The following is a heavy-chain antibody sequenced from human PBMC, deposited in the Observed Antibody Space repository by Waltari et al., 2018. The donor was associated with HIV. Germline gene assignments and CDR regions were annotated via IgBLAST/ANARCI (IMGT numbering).Heavy chain of an antibody. CDR2: LDPEDGET. CDR1: GYTLTELS. CDR3: ATDLEQLPDY. V-gene: IGHV1-24*01. D-gene: IGHD6-13*01. J-gene: IGHJ4*02. Sequence: QVQLVQSGAEVKKPGASVKVSCKVSGYTLTELSMHWVRQAPGKVLEWMGGLDPEDGETIYAQKFQGRVTMTEVTSTDTAYMELSSLRSEDTAVYYCATDLEQLPDYWGQGTLVTVSS.